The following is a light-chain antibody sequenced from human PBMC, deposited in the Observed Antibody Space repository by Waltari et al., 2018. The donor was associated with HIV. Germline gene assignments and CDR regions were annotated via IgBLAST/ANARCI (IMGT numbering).Light chain of an antibody. CDR1: SSDVGGYNY. V-gene: IGLV2-8*01. CDR2: DVT. CDR3: SSHSGSNTLV. J-gene: IGLJ2*01. Sequence: QSALTQPPSASGSPGQSVTISCTGTSSDVGGYNYVSWYQQLPGRAPKLMIYDVTKRPSRVPDRFSGSKSGNTASLTVSGLQAEDEADYFCSSHSGSNTLVFGGGTKLTVL.